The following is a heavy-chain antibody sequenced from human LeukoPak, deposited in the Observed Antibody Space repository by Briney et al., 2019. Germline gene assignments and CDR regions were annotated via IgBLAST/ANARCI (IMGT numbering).Heavy chain of an antibody. CDR1: GFTFGTYA. CDR2: ITGSGGNG. Sequence: GGSLRLSCAASGFTFGTYAMAWVRQAPGKGLEWVAAITGSGGNGYYADSVKGRFTISRDNSKNTLFLQMNNLRAGDTAVYYCAKRHTSGSLDHWGQGSLVTVSS. J-gene: IGHJ4*02. D-gene: IGHD1-26*01. CDR3: AKRHTSGSLDH. V-gene: IGHV3-23*01.